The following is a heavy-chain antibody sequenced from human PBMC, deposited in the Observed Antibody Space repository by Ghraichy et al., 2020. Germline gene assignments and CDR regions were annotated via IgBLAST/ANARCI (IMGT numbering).Heavy chain of an antibody. Sequence: ASVKVSCKASTYTFTNYGISWVRQAPGQGLEWMGWISAHNGKINYAQKLQDRVTMTTDISTSTAYMELRSLTSDDTAVYYCAIGTLVVLPRDWGQGTLVTVSS. CDR3: AIGTLVVLPRD. CDR2: ISAHNGKI. V-gene: IGHV1-18*04. CDR1: TYTFTNYG. J-gene: IGHJ4*02. D-gene: IGHD2-15*01.